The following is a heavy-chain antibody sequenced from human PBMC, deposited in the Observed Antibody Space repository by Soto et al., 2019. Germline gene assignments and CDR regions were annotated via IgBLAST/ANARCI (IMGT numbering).Heavy chain of an antibody. D-gene: IGHD2-21*02. Sequence: ASETPSLPRTVSGGSLNREYYHLTWIRQSPGKGLEWIGYIHHSGAILYNPSFKSRLAISVDTSKNQFSLHLSSVTDTDTAVYFCAREDDGGDSLDVWGQGTTVTVSS. CDR2: IHHSGAI. V-gene: IGHV4-30-4*08. CDR3: AREDDGGDSLDV. CDR1: GGSLNREYYH. J-gene: IGHJ6*02.